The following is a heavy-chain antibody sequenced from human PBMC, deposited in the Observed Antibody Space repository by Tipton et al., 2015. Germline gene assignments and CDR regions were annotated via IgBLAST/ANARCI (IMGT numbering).Heavy chain of an antibody. V-gene: IGHV4-38-2*01. CDR1: AYSISTDYY. CDR2: ISHSGST. Sequence: TLSLTCAVSAYSISTDYYWVWIRQPPGKGLEWIGTISHSGSTYYTPSLKSRVTISADTSKNQFFLKLSSVTAADTAVYYCARFRYYGSESERGYFHGLDVWGQGTTVTVSS. D-gene: IGHD3-10*01. J-gene: IGHJ6*02. CDR3: ARFRYYGSESERGYFHGLDV.